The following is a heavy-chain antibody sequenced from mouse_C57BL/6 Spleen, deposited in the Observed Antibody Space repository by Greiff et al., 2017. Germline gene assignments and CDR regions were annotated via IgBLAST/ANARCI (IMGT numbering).Heavy chain of an antibody. CDR2: INPGSGGT. CDR3: AREGLRGYFDY. Sequence: VQLQQSGAELVRPGTSVKVSCKASGYAFTNYLLEWVKQRPGQGLEWIGVINPGSGGTNYNEKFKGKATLTADKSSSTAYMQLSSLTSEDSAVYFCAREGLRGYFDYWGQGTTLTVSS. D-gene: IGHD3-3*01. J-gene: IGHJ2*01. CDR1: GYAFTNYL. V-gene: IGHV1-54*01.